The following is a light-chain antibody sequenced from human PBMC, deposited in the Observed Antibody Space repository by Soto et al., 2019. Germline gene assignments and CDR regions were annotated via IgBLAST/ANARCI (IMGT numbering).Light chain of an antibody. CDR3: SSYTDIGTP. CDR1: SSDVGGYNF. V-gene: IGLV2-14*01. Sequence: QSALTQPASVSGSPGQSITISCTGTSSDVGGYNFVSSYQQHPGKAPKLIIYEVSHRPSGVSSRFSGSKSGNTASLTISGLQAEDEAFYYCSSYTDIGTPFGTGTKLTVL. CDR2: EVS. J-gene: IGLJ1*01.